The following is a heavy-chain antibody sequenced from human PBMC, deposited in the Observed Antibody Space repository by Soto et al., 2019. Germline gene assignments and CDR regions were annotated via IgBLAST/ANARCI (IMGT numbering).Heavy chain of an antibody. CDR3: AREENCSGGTCYSEYFHR. CDR1: GYLFTAYS. V-gene: IGHV1-46*01. CDR2: VNPSGGST. D-gene: IGHD2-15*01. Sequence: ASVKVSCKASGYLFTAYSMHWVRLAPGQGLEWMGVVNPSGGSTKYAQNFQGRVTMTRDTSTTTIYMELSSLRSDDTAIYYRAREENCSGGTCYSEYFHRWGQGTLVTVSS. J-gene: IGHJ1*01.